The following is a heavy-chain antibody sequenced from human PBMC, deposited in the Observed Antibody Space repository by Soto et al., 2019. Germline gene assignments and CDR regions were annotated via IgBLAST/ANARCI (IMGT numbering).Heavy chain of an antibody. Sequence: QVQLVESGGGVVQPGRSLRLSCAASGFTFSSYGMHWVRQAPGKGLEWVAVIWYDGSNKYYADSVKGRFTISRDNSKNTLYLQMNSLRAEDTAVYYCSRATYYYFDYWGQGTLVTVSS. V-gene: IGHV3-33*01. D-gene: IGHD1-26*01. CDR2: IWYDGSNK. CDR1: GFTFSSYG. J-gene: IGHJ4*02. CDR3: SRATYYYFDY.